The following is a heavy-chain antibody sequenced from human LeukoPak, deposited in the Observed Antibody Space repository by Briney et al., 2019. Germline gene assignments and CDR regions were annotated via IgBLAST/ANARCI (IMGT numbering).Heavy chain of an antibody. CDR3: ARERRWLQFGYFDY. D-gene: IGHD5-24*01. J-gene: IGHJ4*02. Sequence: GGSLRLSCAASGFTFSSYAMHWVRQAPGKGLVYVSAISSNGGSTYYANSVKGRFTISRDNSKNTLYLQMGSLRAEDMAVYYCARERRWLQFGYFDYWGQGTLVTVSS. CDR1: GFTFSSYA. CDR2: ISSNGGST. V-gene: IGHV3-64*01.